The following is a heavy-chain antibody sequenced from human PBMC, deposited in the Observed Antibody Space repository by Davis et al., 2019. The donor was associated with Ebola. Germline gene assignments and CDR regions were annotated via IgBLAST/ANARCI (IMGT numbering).Heavy chain of an antibody. V-gene: IGHV4-59*01. Sequence: MPSETLSLTCTVSGGSISSYYWSWIRQLPGKGLEWIAYIYYSGSTNYNPSLKSRVSMSVDTSKNQFSLKLSSVTAADTAVYYCARESAVAGTDFDYWGQGTLVTVSS. J-gene: IGHJ4*02. CDR3: ARESAVAGTDFDY. CDR1: GGSISSYY. D-gene: IGHD6-19*01. CDR2: IYYSGST.